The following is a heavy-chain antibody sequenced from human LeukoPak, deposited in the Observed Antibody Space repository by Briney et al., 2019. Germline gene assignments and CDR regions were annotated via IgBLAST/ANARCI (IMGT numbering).Heavy chain of an antibody. V-gene: IGHV4-59*12. Sequence: SETLSLTCTVSGGSISSYYWSWIRQPPGKGLEWIGYIYYSGSTNYNPSLKSRVTISVDTSKNQFSLKLSSVTAADTAVYYCARGPRYCSSTSCYGPTELDYWGQGTLVTVSS. CDR3: ARGPRYCSSTSCYGPTELDY. D-gene: IGHD2-2*01. J-gene: IGHJ4*02. CDR2: IYYSGST. CDR1: GGSISSYY.